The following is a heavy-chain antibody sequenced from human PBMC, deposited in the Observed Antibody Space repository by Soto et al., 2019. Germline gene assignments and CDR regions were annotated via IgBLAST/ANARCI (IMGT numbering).Heavy chain of an antibody. D-gene: IGHD4-17*01. CDR1: GGSFSSGGYY. V-gene: IGHV4-31*03. J-gene: IGHJ3*02. CDR2: IYDSGST. Sequence: QVQLQESGPGLLKPSQTLSLTCTVSGGSFSSGGYYWSWIRQHPGKGLEGLRHIYDSGSTYYNQHLESRVTISVDRSKNQFSRRLRSVTAADTAVYYCAGYGDYEGGDIWGQGTTVTVSS. CDR3: AGYGDYEGGDI.